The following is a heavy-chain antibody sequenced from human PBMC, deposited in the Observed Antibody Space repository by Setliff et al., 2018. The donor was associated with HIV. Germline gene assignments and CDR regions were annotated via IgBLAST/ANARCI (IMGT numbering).Heavy chain of an antibody. J-gene: IGHJ4*02. CDR2: INIRSGNT. D-gene: IGHD3-22*01. CDR1: GYSFTTSG. Sequence: ASVKVSCKASGYSFTTSGVSWVRQAPGQGLEWMGWINIRSGNTNYAQNFQGRVTMTTDTSTSTAYMGLRSLRSEDTAVYYCARVGYYDSSGYPCWGQGTLVTVSS. V-gene: IGHV1-18*01. CDR3: ARVGYYDSSGYPC.